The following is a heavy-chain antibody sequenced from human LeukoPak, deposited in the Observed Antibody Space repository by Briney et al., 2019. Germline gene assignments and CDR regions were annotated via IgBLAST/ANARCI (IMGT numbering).Heavy chain of an antibody. CDR3: ARQRGGGYWYLDL. Sequence: PSETLSLTCTVSGGSISSSSYWWGWIRQPPGKGLEWIGSIYYSGSTYYNPSLKSRVTISVGTSKNHFSLNLSSVTAADTAFYYCARQRGGGYWYLDLWGRGTLVTVSS. CDR2: IYYSGST. V-gene: IGHV4-39*01. D-gene: IGHD2-15*01. J-gene: IGHJ2*01. CDR1: GGSISSSSYW.